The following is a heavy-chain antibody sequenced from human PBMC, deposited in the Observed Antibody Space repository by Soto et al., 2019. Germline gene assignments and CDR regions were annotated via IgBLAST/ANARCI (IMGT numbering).Heavy chain of an antibody. CDR1: GFSFSNYA. Sequence: EVQLLESGGGLVQPGGSLRLSCAASGFSFSNYAMTWVRQAPGKGLEWVSAISSDGKRFYADSVRGRFTISRDNSTNTLYLQMTSLIAEATAVYFCANRIVRATVHSCGQGTLVTVSP. J-gene: IGHJ4*02. CDR2: ISSDGKR. D-gene: IGHD1-26*01. CDR3: ANRIVRATVHS. V-gene: IGHV3-23*01.